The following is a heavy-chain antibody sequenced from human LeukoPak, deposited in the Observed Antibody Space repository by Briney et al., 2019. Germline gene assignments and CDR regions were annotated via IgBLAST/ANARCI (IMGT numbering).Heavy chain of an antibody. D-gene: IGHD3-22*01. CDR3: ARHAPYYYDSPSGYFDY. Sequence: PSETLSLTCTVSGGSISSYYWSWIRQPPGKGLEWIGYIYYSGSTNYNPSLKSRVTISVDTSKNQFSLKLSSVTAADTAVYYCARHAPYYYDSPSGYFDYWGQGTLVTVSS. CDR1: GGSISSYY. CDR2: IYYSGST. J-gene: IGHJ4*02. V-gene: IGHV4-59*08.